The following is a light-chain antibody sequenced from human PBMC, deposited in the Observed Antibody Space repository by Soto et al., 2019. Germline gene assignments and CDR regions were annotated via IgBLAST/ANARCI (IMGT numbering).Light chain of an antibody. CDR1: SGDVGAYDY. CDR2: DNY. J-gene: IGLJ2*01. V-gene: IGLV1-51*01. CDR3: ATWDSSLSAVV. Sequence: QSALTQPPSASGSPGQSVTISCTGTSGDVGAYDYVSWYQQHPGKAPKLLIYDNYKRPSGIPDRFSGSKSGTSATLGITGLQTGDEADYYCATWDSSLSAVVVGGGTKVTVL.